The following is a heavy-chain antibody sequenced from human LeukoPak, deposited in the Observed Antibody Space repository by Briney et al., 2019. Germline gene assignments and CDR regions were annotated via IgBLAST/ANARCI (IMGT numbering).Heavy chain of an antibody. CDR2: ISSSSSYI. V-gene: IGHV3-21*01. Sequence: GGSLRLSCAPSGFTFSSYGMHWVRQAPGKGLQWVSSISSSSSYIYYADSVKGRFTISRDNAKNSLYLQMNSLRAEDTAVYYCARDPSYDSSGYCDYWGQGTLVTVSS. D-gene: IGHD3-22*01. J-gene: IGHJ4*02. CDR1: GFTFSSYG. CDR3: ARDPSYDSSGYCDY.